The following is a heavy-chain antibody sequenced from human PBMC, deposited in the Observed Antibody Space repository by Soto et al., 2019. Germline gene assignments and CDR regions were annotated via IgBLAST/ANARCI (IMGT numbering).Heavy chain of an antibody. CDR1: GGTFSSYA. Sequence: SVKVSCKASGGTFSSYAISWVRQAPGQGLEWMGGIIPIFGTANYAQKLQGRVTMTTDTSTSTAYMELRSLRSDDTAVYYCARDSSSSRSPGYYYGMDVWGQGTTVTVSS. J-gene: IGHJ6*02. CDR2: IIPIFGTA. V-gene: IGHV1-69*05. CDR3: ARDSSSSRSPGYYYGMDV. D-gene: IGHD6-13*01.